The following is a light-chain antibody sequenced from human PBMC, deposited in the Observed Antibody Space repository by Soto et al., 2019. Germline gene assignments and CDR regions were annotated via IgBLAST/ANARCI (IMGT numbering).Light chain of an antibody. Sequence: QAVVTQEPSLTVSSGGTVTLTCASSTGAVTSDSYPNWVQQKPGQAPRALIYSTSNSHSWTPARFSGSLLGGKAALTLSGVQPEDEAEYYCLLYFGSSQIFGGGTQLTVL. CDR1: TGAVTSDSY. J-gene: IGLJ2*01. V-gene: IGLV7-43*01. CDR3: LLYFGSSQI. CDR2: STS.